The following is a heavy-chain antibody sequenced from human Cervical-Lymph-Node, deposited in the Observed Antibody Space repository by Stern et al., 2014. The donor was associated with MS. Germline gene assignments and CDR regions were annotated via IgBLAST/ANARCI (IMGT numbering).Heavy chain of an antibody. CDR3: ARRGSNKYYGMDV. J-gene: IGHJ6*02. V-gene: IGHV1-18*01. D-gene: IGHD4-11*01. CDR2: ISVKHGNT. CDR1: GYIFSTFG. Sequence: QVQLVQSGPEVKKPGASVKVSCKASGYIFSTFGISWVRQAPGQGLEWMGWISVKHGNTNSAQKVQGRLIMTTDTSTSTAYMELRSLRVDDTGVYYCARRGSNKYYGMDVWGQGTTVTVSS.